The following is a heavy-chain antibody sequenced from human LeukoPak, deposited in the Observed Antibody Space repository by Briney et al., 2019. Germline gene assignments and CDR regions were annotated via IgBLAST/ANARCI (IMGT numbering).Heavy chain of an antibody. J-gene: IGHJ5*02. D-gene: IGHD2-15*01. CDR1: GYTFTSYD. CDR2: MNPKSGNT. CDR3: ARSIVVVVAATRFEDWFDP. Sequence: ASVKVSCKASGYTFTSYDINWVRQATGQGLEWMGWMNPKSGNTGYAQKFQGRVTMTRNTSISTAYMELSSLRSEDTAVYYCARSIVVVVAATRFEDWFDPWGQGTLVTVSS. V-gene: IGHV1-8*01.